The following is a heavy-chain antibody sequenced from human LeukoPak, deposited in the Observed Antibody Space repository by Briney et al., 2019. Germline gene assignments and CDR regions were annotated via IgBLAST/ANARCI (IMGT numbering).Heavy chain of an antibody. CDR3: AKEVPPLSGFCTIDY. D-gene: IGHD2-2*01. Sequence: PGGSLRLSCAASGFTFGNYAMNWVRRAPGKGLKWVALISYDGINKYYADSLRGRFTISRDNSRNTMWLQMNSLRAEDTAVYYRAKEVPPLSGFCTIDYWGQGTLVTVSS. CDR2: ISYDGINK. J-gene: IGHJ4*02. V-gene: IGHV3-30-3*01. CDR1: GFTFGNYA.